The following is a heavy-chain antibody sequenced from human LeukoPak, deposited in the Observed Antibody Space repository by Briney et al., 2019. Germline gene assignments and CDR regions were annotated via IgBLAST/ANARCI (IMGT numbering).Heavy chain of an antibody. V-gene: IGHV3-74*01. CDR1: GFTFSTYW. Sequence: GGSLRLSCVVSGFTFSTYWMYWVRQAPGKGLVWVSRINTDGSTTNYADSVKGRFTISRDNTKNTLYLQMNTLRAEDTAVYYCVAAGTFDYWGQGALVTVSS. D-gene: IGHD6-13*01. CDR2: INTDGSTT. CDR3: VAAGTFDY. J-gene: IGHJ4*02.